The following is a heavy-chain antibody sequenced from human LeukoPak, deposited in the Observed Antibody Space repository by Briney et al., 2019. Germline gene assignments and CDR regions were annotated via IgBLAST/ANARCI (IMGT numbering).Heavy chain of an antibody. Sequence: PGGSLRLSCAASGFTFSSYSMNWVRQAPGKGLEWVSSISSSSSYIYYADSVKGRFTISRDNAKNSLYLQMNGLRADDTAMYYCARIPYRSGTYPVWGQGTLVTVSS. CDR2: ISSSSSYI. D-gene: IGHD1-26*01. J-gene: IGHJ4*02. CDR1: GFTFSSYS. CDR3: ARIPYRSGTYPV. V-gene: IGHV3-21*01.